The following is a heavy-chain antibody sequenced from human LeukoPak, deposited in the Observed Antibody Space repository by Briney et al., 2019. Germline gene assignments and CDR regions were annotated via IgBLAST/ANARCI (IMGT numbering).Heavy chain of an antibody. V-gene: IGHV5-51*01. Sequence: GASLQISCKGSGYSFTSYWIGWVRQLPGKGLEWMGIIYPGDSDTRYSPSFQGQVTISADKSISTAYLQWSSLKASDTAMYYCARHGLQYYFDYWGQGTLVTVSS. CDR1: GYSFTSYW. J-gene: IGHJ4*02. CDR2: IYPGDSDT. CDR3: ARHGLQYYFDY.